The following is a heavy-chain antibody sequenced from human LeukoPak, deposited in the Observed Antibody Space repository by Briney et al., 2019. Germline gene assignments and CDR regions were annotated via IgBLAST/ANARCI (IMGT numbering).Heavy chain of an antibody. D-gene: IGHD3-10*01. CDR1: GFTFSSYG. V-gene: IGHV3-30*18. Sequence: GGSLRLSCAASGFTFSSYGMHWVRQAPGKGLEWVAVISYDGSIKYYADSVKGRFTISRDDSKNTLYLQMNSLRGEDTAVFYCAKDRDRTTTPWFGELFDSWGQGTLVTVSS. CDR2: ISYDGSIK. J-gene: IGHJ5*01. CDR3: AKDRDRTTTPWFGELFDS.